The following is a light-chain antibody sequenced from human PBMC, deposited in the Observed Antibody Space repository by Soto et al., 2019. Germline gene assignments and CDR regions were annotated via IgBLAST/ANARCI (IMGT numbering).Light chain of an antibody. J-gene: IGKJ5*01. CDR3: QQRGNWPIT. CDR2: DAS. CDR1: QSVSSY. Sequence: EIVLTQSPATLSLSPGERATLSCRASQSVSSYLAWYRQKPGQAPRLLIYDASNRATGIPGRFSGSGSGTDFTLTITSLEPGDFAVYYCQQRGNWPITFGQGTRLEIK. V-gene: IGKV3-11*01.